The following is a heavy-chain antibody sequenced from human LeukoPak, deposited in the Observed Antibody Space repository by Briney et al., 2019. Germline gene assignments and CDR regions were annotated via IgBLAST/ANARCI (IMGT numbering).Heavy chain of an antibody. CDR1: GFTLSTYW. CDR2: INPDGSGK. J-gene: IGHJ4*02. Sequence: GGSLRLSCEASGFTLSTYWMNWVRQVPGKGPDWVANINPDGSGKRYVDSVKGRFTIARDNADNPLSLQMNSLRADDTAVYYCASWGAGGNSWGQGTLVTVSS. D-gene: IGHD3-16*01. V-gene: IGHV3-7*01. CDR3: ASWGAGGNS.